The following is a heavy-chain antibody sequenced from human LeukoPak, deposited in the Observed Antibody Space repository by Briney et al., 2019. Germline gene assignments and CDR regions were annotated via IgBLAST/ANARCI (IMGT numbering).Heavy chain of an antibody. V-gene: IGHV6-1*01. Sequence: SQTLSLTCALSGDSVSINSAAWNWIRQSPSRGLEWLGRTYNRSKWYNDYAVSVKSRITINPDTSKNQFSLQLNSVTPEDTAVYYCAREPRPDSGSYAEAFDIWGQGTMVTVSS. CDR3: AREPRPDSGSYAEAFDI. CDR2: TYNRSKWYN. J-gene: IGHJ3*02. D-gene: IGHD1-26*01. CDR1: GDSVSINSAA.